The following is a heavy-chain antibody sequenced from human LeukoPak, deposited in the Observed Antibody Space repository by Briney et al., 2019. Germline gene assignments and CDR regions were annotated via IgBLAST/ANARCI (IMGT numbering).Heavy chain of an antibody. CDR2: INPNSGGT. CDR1: GYTFTGYY. V-gene: IGHV1-2*02. J-gene: IGHJ1*01. D-gene: IGHD6-13*01. Sequence: ASVKVSCKASGYTFTGYYMHWVRQAPGQGLEWMGWINPNSGGTNCAQKFQGRVTMTRDTSISTAYMELSRLRSDDTAVYYCASPYSSSWYSYFQHWGQGTLATVSS. CDR3: ASPYSSSWYSYFQH.